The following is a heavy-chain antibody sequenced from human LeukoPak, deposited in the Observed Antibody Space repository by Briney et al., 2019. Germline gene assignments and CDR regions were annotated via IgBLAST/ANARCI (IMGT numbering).Heavy chain of an antibody. D-gene: IGHD3-9*01. CDR3: ARDRRDILTGPLMDV. V-gene: IGHV3-9*01. Sequence: GRSLRLSCAASGFTFDDYAMHWVRQAPGKGLEWVSGISWNSGSIGYADSVKGRFTISRDNSKNTLYLQMNSLRAEDTAVYYCARDRRDILTGPLMDVWGQGTTVTVSS. CDR1: GFTFDDYA. CDR2: ISWNSGSI. J-gene: IGHJ6*02.